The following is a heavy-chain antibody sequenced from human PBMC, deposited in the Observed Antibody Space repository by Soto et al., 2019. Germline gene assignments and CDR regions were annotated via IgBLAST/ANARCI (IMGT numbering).Heavy chain of an antibody. CDR2: IYHTGKT. CDR3: ARYGRSTSTWIDP. Sequence: SETLSLTCNVSGDAIYIGGYYWAWIRQQAGTGMGCVGYIYHTGKTYYTPSHESRVTMSVNTSTNQVSLKLPSVTAADTAVYYWARYGRSTSTWIDPGGQGTLVTASS. D-gene: IGHD1-26*01. CDR1: GDAIYIGGYY. V-gene: IGHV4-31*03. J-gene: IGHJ5*02.